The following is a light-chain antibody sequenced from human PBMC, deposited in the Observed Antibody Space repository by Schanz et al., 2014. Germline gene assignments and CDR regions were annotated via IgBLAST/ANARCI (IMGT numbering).Light chain of an antibody. Sequence: QSALTQPASVSGSPGQSITISCTGTSSDVGGYNYVSWYQQHPGKAPKLMIYDVSNRPSGVPDRFSGSKSGSTASLTVSGLQAEDEADYYCSSYGGSHNYVFGTGTKLTVL. J-gene: IGLJ1*01. V-gene: IGLV2-8*01. CDR2: DVS. CDR1: SSDVGGYNY. CDR3: SSYGGSHNYV.